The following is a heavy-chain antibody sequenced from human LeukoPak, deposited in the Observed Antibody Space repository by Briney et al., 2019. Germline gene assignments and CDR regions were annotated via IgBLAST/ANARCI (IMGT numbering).Heavy chain of an antibody. CDR2: INHSGST. J-gene: IGHJ4*02. CDR1: GGSFSGYY. CDR3: ASGMAAAGTVDY. D-gene: IGHD6-13*01. Sequence: PSETLSLTCAVYGGSFSGYYWSWIRQPPGKGLEWIGEINHSGSTNYNPSLKGRVTISVDTSKNQFSLKLSSVTAADTAVYYCASGMAAAGTVDYWGQGTLVTVSS. V-gene: IGHV4-34*01.